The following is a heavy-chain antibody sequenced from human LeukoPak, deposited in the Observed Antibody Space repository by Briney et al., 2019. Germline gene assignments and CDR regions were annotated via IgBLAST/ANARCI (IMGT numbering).Heavy chain of an antibody. D-gene: IGHD3-10*01. CDR2: IYYSGST. V-gene: IGHV4-59*01. CDR3: ARVRFGELSWLDP. Sequence: SETLSLTCTVSGGSISSYYWSWIRQPPGKGLEWIGYIYYSGSTNYNPSLKSRVTISVDTSKNQFSLRLSSVTAADTAVYYCARVRFGELSWLDPWGQGTLVTVSS. J-gene: IGHJ5*02. CDR1: GGSISSYY.